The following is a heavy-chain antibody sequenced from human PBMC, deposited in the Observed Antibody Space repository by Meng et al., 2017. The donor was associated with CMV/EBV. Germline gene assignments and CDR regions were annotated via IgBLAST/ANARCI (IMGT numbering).Heavy chain of an antibody. CDR1: GYTFTGYY. CDR2: INPNSGGT. D-gene: IGHD6-19*01. V-gene: IGHV1-2*02. CDR3: VLDSSGWYSM. J-gene: IGHJ4*02. Sequence: ASVKVSCKASGYTFTGYYMHWVRQAPGQGLEWMGWINPNSGGTNYAQKFQGRVTMTRDTSISTAYMELSSLRSEDTAVYYCVLDSSGWYSMWGQGTLVTVSS.